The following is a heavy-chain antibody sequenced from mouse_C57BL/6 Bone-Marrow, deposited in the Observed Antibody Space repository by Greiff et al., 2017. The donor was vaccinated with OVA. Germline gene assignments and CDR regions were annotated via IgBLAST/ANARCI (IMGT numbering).Heavy chain of an antibody. Sequence: VKLQQPGAELVKPGASVKLSCKASGYTFTSYWMHWVKQRPGQGLEWIGMIHPNSGSTNYNEKFKSKATLTVDKSSSTAYMHLSSLTSEDSAVYYCARFGGYPFAYWGQGTLVTVSA. CDR1: GYTFTSYW. CDR2: IHPNSGST. J-gene: IGHJ3*01. D-gene: IGHD2-2*01. V-gene: IGHV1-64*01. CDR3: ARFGGYPFAY.